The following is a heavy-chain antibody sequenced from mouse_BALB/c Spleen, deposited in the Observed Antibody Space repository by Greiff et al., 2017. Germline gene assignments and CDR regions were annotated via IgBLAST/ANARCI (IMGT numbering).Heavy chain of an antibody. Sequence: EVQGVESGGGLVQPGGSRKLSCAASGFTFSDYGMAWVRQAPGKGPEWVAFISNLAYSIYYADTVTGRFTISRENAKNTLYLEMSSLRSEDTAMYYCARDVYGYGAMDYWGQGTSVTVSS. CDR2: ISNLAYSI. V-gene: IGHV5-15*02. CDR3: ARDVYGYGAMDY. D-gene: IGHD2-2*01. CDR1: GFTFSDYG. J-gene: IGHJ4*01.